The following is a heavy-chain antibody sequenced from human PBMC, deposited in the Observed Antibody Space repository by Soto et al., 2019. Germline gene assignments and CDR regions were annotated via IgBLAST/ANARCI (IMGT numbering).Heavy chain of an antibody. CDR1: GESISSGYY. CDR3: ARDKYCSGGSCRKNWFDP. V-gene: IGHV4-61*01. Sequence: SETLSLTCAVSGESISSGYYWAWIRQPPGKGLEWLAYIYDDGSANYNPSLKSRATISLDMSKNQFSLKLTSVTAADTAVYYCARDKYCSGGSCRKNWFDPWGQGTLVTVSS. D-gene: IGHD2-15*01. CDR2: IYDDGSA. J-gene: IGHJ5*02.